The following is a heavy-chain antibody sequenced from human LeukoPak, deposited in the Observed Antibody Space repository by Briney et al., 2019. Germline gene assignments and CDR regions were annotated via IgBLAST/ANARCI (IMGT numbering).Heavy chain of an antibody. CDR1: GGSISSSSYY. CDR2: IYYSGST. V-gene: IGHV4-39*01. Sequence: SETLSLTCTVSGGSISSSSYYWGWIRQPPGKGLEWIGGIYYSGSTYYNPSLKSRVTISVDTSKNQFSLKLSSVTAADTAVYYCARRPGGYEKHYYYYYGMDVWGQGTTVTVSS. CDR3: ARRPGGYEKHYYYYYGMDV. D-gene: IGHD5-12*01. J-gene: IGHJ6*02.